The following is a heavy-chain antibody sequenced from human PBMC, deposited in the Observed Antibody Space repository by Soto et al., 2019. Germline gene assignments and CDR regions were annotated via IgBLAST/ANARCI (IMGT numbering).Heavy chain of an antibody. CDR3: AKLSGIGVAALNFNY. J-gene: IGHJ4*02. V-gene: IGHV3-23*01. CDR2: ISGSGGST. D-gene: IGHD6-6*01. Sequence: EVQLLESGGGLVQPGGSLRLSCADSGITFSSYGMSWVRQAPGKGLEWVSAISGSGGSTYYADSVKGRFTISRDNSRNTLYLQMNSLRAEDTAVYYCAKLSGIGVAALNFNYWGQGTLVTVSS. CDR1: GITFSSYG.